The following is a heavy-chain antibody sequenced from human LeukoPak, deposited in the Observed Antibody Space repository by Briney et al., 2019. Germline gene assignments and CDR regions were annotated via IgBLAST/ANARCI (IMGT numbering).Heavy chain of an antibody. Sequence: ASVKVSCKASGYTFTSYAMNWVRQARGQGLECMGWINTNTGNPTYAQGFTGRFVFSLDTSVSTAYLQISSLKAEDTAVYYCARDYLIPTQAGYYYGMDVWGQGTTVTVSS. V-gene: IGHV7-4-1*02. J-gene: IGHJ6*02. D-gene: IGHD3-16*01. CDR2: INTNTGNP. CDR1: GYTFTSYA. CDR3: ARDYLIPTQAGYYYGMDV.